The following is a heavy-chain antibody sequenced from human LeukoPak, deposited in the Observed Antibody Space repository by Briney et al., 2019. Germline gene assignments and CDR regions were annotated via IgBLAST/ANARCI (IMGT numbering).Heavy chain of an antibody. V-gene: IGHV3-74*01. J-gene: IGHJ4*02. CDR2: ISPTGSTT. CDR3: AKRGDGGHKSLEY. Sequence: GGSLRLSCTASGFSFSGHWMHWARQLPGKGLVWVSRISPTGSTTSYADSVKGRFTVSRDNAKNTLYLQMSSLKTEDAAVYYCAKRGDGGHKSLEYWGQGTLVIVSS. D-gene: IGHD3-16*01. CDR1: GFSFSGHW.